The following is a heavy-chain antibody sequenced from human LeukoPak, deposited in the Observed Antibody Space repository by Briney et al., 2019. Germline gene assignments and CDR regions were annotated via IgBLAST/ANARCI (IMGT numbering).Heavy chain of an antibody. D-gene: IGHD2-15*01. V-gene: IGHV4-34*01. CDR1: GGSFTKYY. CDR2: IDDRGTT. CDR3: ARLARGYSSWNSYYSYNYMDV. Sequence: KPSETLSLTCAVSGGSFTKYYWTWIRQPPGKGLEWIGEIDDRGTTTYNPSLTSRVIISLDTSRNQFSLSLTSMTAADTAVYYCARLARGYSSWNSYYSYNYMDVWGTGTTVTVSS. J-gene: IGHJ6*03.